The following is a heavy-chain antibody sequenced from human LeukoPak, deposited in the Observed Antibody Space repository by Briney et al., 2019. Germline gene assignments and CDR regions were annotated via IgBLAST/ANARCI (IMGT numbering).Heavy chain of an antibody. V-gene: IGHV3-53*01. Sequence: GGSLRLSCAASGLTVSSNYMSWVRQAPGKGLEWVSVIYSGGSTYYADSVKGRFTISRDNSKNTLYLQMNSLRAEDTAVYYCARDLTVRGVIEVYYYGMDVWGQGTTVTVSS. D-gene: IGHD3-10*01. CDR3: ARDLTVRGVIEVYYYGMDV. CDR1: GLTVSSNY. J-gene: IGHJ6*02. CDR2: IYSGGST.